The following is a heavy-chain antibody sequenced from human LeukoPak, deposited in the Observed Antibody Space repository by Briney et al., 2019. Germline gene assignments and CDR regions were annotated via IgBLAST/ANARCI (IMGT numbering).Heavy chain of an antibody. Sequence: SETLSLTCAVYGGSFSGYYWSWIRQPPGKGLEWIGEINHSGSTNYNPSLKSRVTISVDTSKNQFSLKLSSVTAADTAVYYCARAGYSSSWYGYWGQGTLVTVSS. CDR3: ARAGYSSSWYGY. CDR2: INHSGST. D-gene: IGHD6-13*01. J-gene: IGHJ4*02. CDR1: GGSFSGYY. V-gene: IGHV4-34*01.